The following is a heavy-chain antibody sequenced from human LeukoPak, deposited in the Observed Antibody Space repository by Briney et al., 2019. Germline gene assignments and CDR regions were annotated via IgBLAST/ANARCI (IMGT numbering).Heavy chain of an antibody. CDR3: AKDRSLTLPTFERSGYYYY. V-gene: IGHV3-23*01. CDR2: LSGSGDTT. J-gene: IGHJ4*02. D-gene: IGHD3-22*01. CDR1: GFAFRSSD. Sequence: PGGSLRLTCAASGFAFRSSDMSWVRQAPGKGLEWVSSLSGSGDTTYYADSVKGRFTISRDNSNNTLYLQMNSLRAEDTALYYCAKDRSLTLPTFERSGYYYYWGQGTLVTVSS.